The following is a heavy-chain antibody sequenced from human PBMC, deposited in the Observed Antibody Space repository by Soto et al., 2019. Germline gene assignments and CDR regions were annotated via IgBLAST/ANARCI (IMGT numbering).Heavy chain of an antibody. J-gene: IGHJ3*01. CDR3: ARRRSSSMPGDAFDV. Sequence: GESLKISCKCSGYSFTSYWIGWVRQMPGKGLEWMGIIYPGDSDTRYSPSFQGQVTISADKSISTAYLQWTSLKASDTAMYYCARRRSSSMPGDAFDVWGQGTMVTVSS. D-gene: IGHD2-2*01. V-gene: IGHV5-51*03. CDR1: GYSFTSYW. CDR2: IYPGDSDT.